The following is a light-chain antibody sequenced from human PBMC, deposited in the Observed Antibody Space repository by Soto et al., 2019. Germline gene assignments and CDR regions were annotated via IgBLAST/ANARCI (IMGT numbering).Light chain of an antibody. CDR2: DAS. Sequence: DIQMTQSPSTLSASVGDRVTITCRASQSISSWLAWYQQKPGKAPKLLIYDASSLQSGVPSRFSGTGSGTDLHLTIISLQPEDAGTYYCQQYKNYPWTFGQGTNADIK. CDR3: QQYKNYPWT. V-gene: IGKV1-5*01. CDR1: QSISSW. J-gene: IGKJ1*01.